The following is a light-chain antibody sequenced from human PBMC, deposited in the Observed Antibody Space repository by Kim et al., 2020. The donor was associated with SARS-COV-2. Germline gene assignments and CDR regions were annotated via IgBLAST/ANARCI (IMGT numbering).Light chain of an antibody. CDR2: NDS. V-gene: IGLV3-1*01. J-gene: IGLJ3*02. CDR3: QAWDNNNGV. Sequence: VSPRQTARITCPGDRLGDKYASWYQQKPGQSPVLVIYNDSRRPPGIPARFSGSNSGNTATLTISGTQAIDEADYYCQAWDNNNGVFGGGTQLTVL. CDR1: RLGDKY.